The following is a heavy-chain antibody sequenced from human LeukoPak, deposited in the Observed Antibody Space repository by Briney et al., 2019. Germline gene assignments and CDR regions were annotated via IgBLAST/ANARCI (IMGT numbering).Heavy chain of an antibody. CDR3: AKVVVRGLIIAAEYYFDY. Sequence: PGGSLRLSCAASRFTFNSYAMSWVRQAPGKGLEWVSAISGSGASTYYADSVKGRFTISRDNSKNTLYLQMNSLRAEDTAVYYCAKVVVRGLIIAAEYYFDYWGQGTLVTVSS. D-gene: IGHD3-10*01. CDR2: ISGSGAST. V-gene: IGHV3-23*01. CDR1: RFTFNSYA. J-gene: IGHJ4*02.